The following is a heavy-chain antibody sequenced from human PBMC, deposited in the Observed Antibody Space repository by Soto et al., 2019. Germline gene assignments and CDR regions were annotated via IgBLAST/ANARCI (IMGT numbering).Heavy chain of an antibody. CDR3: VRTSHYGSGSWNFDS. CDR2: TRNKANSYTT. Sequence: VQLVESGGGLVQPGRSLRLSCAGSGFTLSDHYMDWVRQAPGKGLEWVGRTRNKANSYTTEYAASVKVRFTVSSDASLNSVYLQMNSLKTEDTAVYYCVRTSHYGSGSWNFDSWGQGTLVTVSS. CDR1: GFTLSDHY. D-gene: IGHD3-10*01. J-gene: IGHJ4*02. V-gene: IGHV3-72*01.